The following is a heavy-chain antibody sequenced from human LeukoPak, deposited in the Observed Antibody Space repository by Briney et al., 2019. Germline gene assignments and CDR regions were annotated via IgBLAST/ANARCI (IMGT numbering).Heavy chain of an antibody. CDR1: GFTFSSYA. CDR3: AKRMSSSPGGFDY. D-gene: IGHD6-6*01. Sequence: PGGSLRLSCAASGFTFSSYAMSWVRQAPGKGLEWVSGISGNGGSTYYADSVKGRFTISRDNSKNTLYLQMNSLRAEDTAVYYCAKRMSSSPGGFDYWGQGTLVTVSS. J-gene: IGHJ4*02. CDR2: ISGNGGST. V-gene: IGHV3-23*01.